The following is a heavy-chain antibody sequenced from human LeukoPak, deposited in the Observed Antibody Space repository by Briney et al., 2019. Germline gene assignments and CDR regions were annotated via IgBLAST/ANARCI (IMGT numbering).Heavy chain of an antibody. CDR1: GFSLTTSGVG. J-gene: IGHJ4*02. D-gene: IGHD6-13*01. CDR3: TRIAAAGTDFDY. CDR2: IYWDDDK. Sequence: SGPTLVKPTQTLTLTCTFSGFSLTTSGVGVGWTRQPPGKALEWLALIYWDDDKRHSPSLKSRLTISKDTSKNQVVLIMTNMNPVDTATYYCTRIAAAGTDFDYWGQGTLVTVSS. V-gene: IGHV2-5*02.